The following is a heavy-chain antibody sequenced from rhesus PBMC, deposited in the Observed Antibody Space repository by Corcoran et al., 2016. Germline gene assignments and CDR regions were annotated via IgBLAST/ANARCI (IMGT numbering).Heavy chain of an antibody. CDR1: GGSISSNY. J-gene: IGHJ5-1*01. Sequence: QLQLQESGPGLVKPSETLSLTCAVSGGSISSNYWSWIRPPPGQGLEWIGRISGCVVSTDYNPSLKSRVTLSVDPSKNQLSLKLSSVTAADTAVYYCASEDGGDVWGPGVLVTVSS. CDR2: ISGCVVST. V-gene: IGHV4-173*01. CDR3: ASEDGGDV.